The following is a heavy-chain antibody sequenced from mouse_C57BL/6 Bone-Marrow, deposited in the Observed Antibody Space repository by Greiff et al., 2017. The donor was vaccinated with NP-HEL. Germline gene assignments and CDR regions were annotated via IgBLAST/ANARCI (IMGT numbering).Heavy chain of an antibody. Sequence: EVQLQQSGAELVRPGASVKLSCTASGFNITDYYMHWVKQRPEQGLEWIGKIDPEDGDTDYAPKFQGKATMTADTSSNTAYLQLSSLTSEDTAVYYCTSITTGRYFDVWGTGTTVTVSS. J-gene: IGHJ1*03. CDR1: GFNITDYY. CDR2: IDPEDGDT. V-gene: IGHV14-1*01. D-gene: IGHD1-1*01. CDR3: TSITTGRYFDV.